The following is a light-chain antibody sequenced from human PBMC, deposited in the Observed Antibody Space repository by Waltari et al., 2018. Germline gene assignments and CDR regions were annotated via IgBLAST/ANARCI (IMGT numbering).Light chain of an antibody. Sequence: AIRMTQSPSSFSASTGDRVTITCRASQGISTYLAWYQQKSGKAPKLLIYAASTLQKGVPSRFSGSGSGKDFTLTISCLQTEDFAIYYCQQYYTYPRTFGQGTKVEV. V-gene: IGKV1-8*01. CDR1: QGISTY. CDR3: QQYYTYPRT. J-gene: IGKJ1*01. CDR2: AAS.